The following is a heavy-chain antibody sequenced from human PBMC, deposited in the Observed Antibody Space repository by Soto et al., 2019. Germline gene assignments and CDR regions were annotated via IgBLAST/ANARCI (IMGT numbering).Heavy chain of an antibody. D-gene: IGHD1-20*01. CDR2: ISGSGGST. CDR3: AKVNNWNDVSHSPVNRYYFDY. V-gene: IGHV3-23*01. J-gene: IGHJ4*02. CDR1: GFSFSNYG. Sequence: PGGSLRLSCAASGFSFSNYGMSWVRQAPGKGLEWVSDISGSGGSTGYADSVKGRFTIPRDKSKNTLYLQMNSLRAEDTAVYYCAKVNNWNDVSHSPVNRYYFDYWGQGTLVTVSS.